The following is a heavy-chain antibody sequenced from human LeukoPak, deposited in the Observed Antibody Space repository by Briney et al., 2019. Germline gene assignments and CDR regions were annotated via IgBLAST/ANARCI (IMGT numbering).Heavy chain of an antibody. CDR2: VYYSGST. Sequence: SETLSLTCSVSGCSISTYYWSWIRQPPGKGLEWIGCVYYSGSTDYNPSLKSRVTISVGTSKKQFSLKLSSVTAADTAVYYCARGYGSGSAYYYYGLDVWGQGTTVTVSS. CDR3: ARGYGSGSAYYYYGLDV. V-gene: IGHV4-59*01. CDR1: GCSISTYY. J-gene: IGHJ6*02. D-gene: IGHD3-10*01.